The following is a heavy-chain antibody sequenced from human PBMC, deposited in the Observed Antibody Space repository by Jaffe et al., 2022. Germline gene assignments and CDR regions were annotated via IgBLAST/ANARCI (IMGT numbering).Heavy chain of an antibody. V-gene: IGHV3-49*03. D-gene: IGHD3-3*01. Sequence: EVQLVESGGGLVQPGRSLRLSCTASGFTFGDYAMSWFRQAPGKGLEWVGFIRSKAYGGTTEYAASVKGRFTISRDDSKSIAYLQMNSLKTEDTAVYYCTRDSRYDFWSGAGRGELFDPWGQGTLVTVSS. CDR1: GFTFGDYA. CDR2: IRSKAYGGTT. J-gene: IGHJ5*02. CDR3: TRDSRYDFWSGAGRGELFDP.